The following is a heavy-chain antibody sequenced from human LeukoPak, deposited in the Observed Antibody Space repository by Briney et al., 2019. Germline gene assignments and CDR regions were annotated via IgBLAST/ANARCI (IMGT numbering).Heavy chain of an antibody. D-gene: IGHD2/OR15-2a*01. J-gene: IGHJ4*02. V-gene: IGHV3-33*01. CDR3: ARNSALDY. Sequence: PGGSLRLSCAASGFTFSSYDMHWVRQAPAKGLEWVAVMWSDGSNTYHADSVKGRFTISRDNSKNTLYLQMNSLRAEDTAVYYCARNSALDYWGQGTLVTVSS. CDR2: MWSDGSNT. CDR1: GFTFSSYD.